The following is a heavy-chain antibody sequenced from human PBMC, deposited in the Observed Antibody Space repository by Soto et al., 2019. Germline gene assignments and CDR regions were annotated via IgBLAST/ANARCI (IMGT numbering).Heavy chain of an antibody. CDR1: GFTFSNFA. D-gene: IGHD3-16*02. V-gene: IGHV3-30-3*01. J-gene: IGHJ4*02. Sequence: QVQLVESGGRVVQPGSSLRLSCADSGFTFSNFAMHWVRQTPGKGLEWVAVISNDGTKKVYADSVKGRFTISRDNSKNILYLEMNTLRTEDTAVYYCATIIVHYRGQGTLVTVSS. CDR2: ISNDGTKK. CDR3: ATIIVHY.